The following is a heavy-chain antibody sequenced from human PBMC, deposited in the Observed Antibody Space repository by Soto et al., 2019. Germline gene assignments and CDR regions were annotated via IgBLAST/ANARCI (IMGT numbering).Heavy chain of an antibody. CDR2: IDPSDSYT. J-gene: IGHJ4*02. V-gene: IGHV5-10-1*01. D-gene: IGHD3-10*01. CDR1: GYSFTSYW. CDR3: SRLPYYFGSDYTYFDY. Sequence: PGESLKISCKGSGYSFTSYWISWVRQMPGKGLERMGRIDPSDSYTNYSPSFQGHVTISADKSISTAYLQWSSLKASDTAMYYWSRLPYYFGSDYTYFDYWGQGTLVTVSS.